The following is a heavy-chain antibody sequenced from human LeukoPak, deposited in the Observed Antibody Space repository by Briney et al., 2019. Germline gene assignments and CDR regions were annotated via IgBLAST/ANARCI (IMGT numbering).Heavy chain of an antibody. V-gene: IGHV3-23*01. J-gene: IGHJ2*01. CDR1: GFTFSNYD. CDR2: MTGSGGST. Sequence: GGSLRLSCAASGFTFSNYDMSWVRQAPGSGLEWVSGMTGSGGSTYYADSVKGRFTISRDNSKTTLYLQMNSLRAEDTAVYYCAKGNWGERLDWYFDLWGRGTLVTVSS. D-gene: IGHD1-26*01. CDR3: AKGNWGERLDWYFDL.